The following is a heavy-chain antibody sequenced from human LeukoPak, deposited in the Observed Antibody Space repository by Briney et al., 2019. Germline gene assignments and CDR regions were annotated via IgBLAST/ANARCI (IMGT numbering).Heavy chain of an antibody. J-gene: IGHJ6*02. D-gene: IGHD3-9*01. CDR1: GFTVSSNY. V-gene: IGHV3-66*01. CDR3: ARGVLRYFDWLLRDYYYYGMDV. Sequence: GGSLRLSCAASGFTVSSNYMSWVRKAPGKGLGWVSVIYSGGSTKYADFVNGRFTISRDNSKNTLYLQMNSLRAEDTAVYYCARGVLRYFDWLLRDYYYYGMDVWGQGTTVTVSS. CDR2: IYSGGST.